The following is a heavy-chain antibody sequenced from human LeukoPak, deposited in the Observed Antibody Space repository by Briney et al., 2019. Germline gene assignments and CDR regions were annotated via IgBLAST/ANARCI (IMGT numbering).Heavy chain of an antibody. D-gene: IGHD3-22*01. CDR1: GFSLSTSGMC. V-gene: IGHV2-70*11. CDR2: IDWDDDK. Sequence: SGPELVKPTQTLTLTCTFSGFSLSTSGMCVSWIRQPPGKALEWLARIDWDDDKYYSTSLKTRLTISKDTSKNQVVLTMTNMDPVDTATYYCARHYYDSSGYSFDYWGQGTLVTVSS. J-gene: IGHJ4*02. CDR3: ARHYYDSSGYSFDY.